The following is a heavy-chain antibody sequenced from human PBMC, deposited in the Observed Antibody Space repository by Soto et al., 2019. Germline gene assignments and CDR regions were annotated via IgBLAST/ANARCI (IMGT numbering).Heavy chain of an antibody. D-gene: IGHD6-19*01. V-gene: IGHV3-23*01. CDR2: ITGSGGRT. CDR3: GKDRSVYSSGWYSGNTYFYGLDV. Sequence: GGSLRLSCAASGFTFTSYAMNWVRQAPGKGLEWASSITGSGGRTDYADSVKGRFSISRDNSKNTLYLQMNSLRADDTAVYYCGKDRSVYSSGWYSGNTYFYGLDVWGQGTTVTVSS. J-gene: IGHJ6*02. CDR1: GFTFTSYA.